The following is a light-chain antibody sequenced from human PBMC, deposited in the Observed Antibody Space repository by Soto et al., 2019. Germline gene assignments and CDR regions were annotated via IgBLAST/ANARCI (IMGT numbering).Light chain of an antibody. J-gene: IGLJ3*02. CDR2: DVS. Sequence: QSVLTQPASVSGSPGQSITISCTGTYNDVGGFNYVSWYQQQPGKAPKLMIFDVSNRPSSVSSRFSGSKSGNTASLTNSGLQADDEADYYCCSYASTNAVLFGGGTKLTVL. V-gene: IGLV2-14*03. CDR3: CSYASTNAVL. CDR1: YNDVGGFNY.